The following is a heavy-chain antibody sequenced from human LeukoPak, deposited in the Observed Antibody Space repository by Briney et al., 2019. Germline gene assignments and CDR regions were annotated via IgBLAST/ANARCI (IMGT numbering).Heavy chain of an antibody. CDR2: ISSSSSYI. D-gene: IGHD2-2*01. CDR3: ARRPPGRYQLPHYYYYYMDV. V-gene: IGHV3-21*01. J-gene: IGHJ6*03. CDR1: GFTFSSYS. Sequence: GGSLRLSCAASGFTFSSYSMNWVRQAPGKGLEWVSSISSSSSYIYYADSVKGRFTISRDNAKNSLYLQMNSLRAEDTAVYYCARRPPGRYQLPHYYYYYMDVWGKGTTVTVSS.